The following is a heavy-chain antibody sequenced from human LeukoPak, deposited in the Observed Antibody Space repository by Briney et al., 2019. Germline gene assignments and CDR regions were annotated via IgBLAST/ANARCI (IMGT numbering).Heavy chain of an antibody. Sequence: SSVKVSCKASVGSFSSYAISWVRQAPRAALEWIGGIIPIFGTANYAQKFQGRVTITADKSTSTAYMELSSLRSEDTAVYYCARGGVATHNSDYYYYYMDVWGKGTTVTVSS. CDR3: ARGGVATHNSDYYYYYMDV. J-gene: IGHJ6*03. CDR2: IIPIFGTA. D-gene: IGHD3-3*01. V-gene: IGHV1-69*06. CDR1: VGSFSSYA.